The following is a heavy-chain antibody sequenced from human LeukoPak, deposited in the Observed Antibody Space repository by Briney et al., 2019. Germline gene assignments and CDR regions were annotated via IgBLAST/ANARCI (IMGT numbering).Heavy chain of an antibody. V-gene: IGHV4-30-2*01. CDR3: ARGGGYDPPHFDY. CDR1: GGSISSGGYS. D-gene: IGHD5-12*01. Sequence: SQTLSLTCAVSGGSISSGGYSWSWIRQPPGKGLEWIGYIYHSGSTYYNPSLKSRVTISVDRSKNQFSLKLSSVTAADTAVYYCARGGGYDPPHFDYWGQGTLVTVSS. CDR2: IYHSGST. J-gene: IGHJ4*02.